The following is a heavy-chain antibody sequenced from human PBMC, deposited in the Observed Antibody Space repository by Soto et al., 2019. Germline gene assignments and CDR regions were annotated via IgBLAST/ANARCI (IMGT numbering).Heavy chain of an antibody. CDR3: TSDP. CDR2: INPAGTIT. J-gene: IGHJ5*02. CDR1: EFSFNFYW. V-gene: IGHV3-74*01. Sequence: GGSLRLSCAASEFSFNFYWMHWVRQTPGKGLVWVSRINPAGTITNYADSVEGRFIISRDNAATTLYLQMNSLSAEDTAIYYCTSDPWGQGTLVTVSS.